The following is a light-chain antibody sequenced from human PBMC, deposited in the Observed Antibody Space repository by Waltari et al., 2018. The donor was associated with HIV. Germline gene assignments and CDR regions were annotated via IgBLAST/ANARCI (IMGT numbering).Light chain of an antibody. J-gene: IGLJ2*01. Sequence: SYVLTQRPSESVPPGQTARISCAGDDIGRKRAHGYQQKAGQAPVMVMSDDNDRPAGIPERFSGSKSGKTATLTIRSVEAGDEADYYCHVWHGSIDHPGVAFGGGTRVTVL. V-gene: IGLV3-21*02. CDR1: DIGRKR. CDR2: DDN. CDR3: HVWHGSIDHPGVA.